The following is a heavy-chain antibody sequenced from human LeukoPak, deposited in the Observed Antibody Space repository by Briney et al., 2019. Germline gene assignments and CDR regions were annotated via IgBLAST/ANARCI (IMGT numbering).Heavy chain of an antibody. Sequence: GGSLRLSCAASGFTFSSYAMSWVRQAPGKGLEWVSAISGSGGSTYYADSVKGRFTISRDNSKNTLYLQMNSLRAEDTAVYYCAKASAARTHPEYFQHWGQGTLVTVSS. D-gene: IGHD6-13*01. J-gene: IGHJ1*01. CDR1: GFTFSSYA. CDR2: ISGSGGST. CDR3: AKASAARTHPEYFQH. V-gene: IGHV3-23*01.